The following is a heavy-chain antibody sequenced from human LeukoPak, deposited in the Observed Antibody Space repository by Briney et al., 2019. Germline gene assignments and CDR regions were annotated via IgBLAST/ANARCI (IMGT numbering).Heavy chain of an antibody. CDR3: VKARGGSTSTGGGS. Sequence: TGESLRLSCAASGFTFSGHWMSWVRQAPGKGLEWVANIKQDGSEKSYVDSVKGRFTISRDNAKNSLYLQMNSLRAEDTAVYYCVKARGGSTSTGGGSWGQGTLVTVAS. J-gene: IGHJ5*02. CDR1: GFTFSGHW. D-gene: IGHD2-8*02. V-gene: IGHV3-7*05. CDR2: IKQDGSEK.